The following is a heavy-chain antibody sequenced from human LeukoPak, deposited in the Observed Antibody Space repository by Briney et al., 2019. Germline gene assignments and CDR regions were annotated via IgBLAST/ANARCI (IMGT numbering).Heavy chain of an antibody. Sequence: PSETLSLTCTVSGGSISSSSYSWSWIRQPAGKGLEWIGRIYTSGSTNYNPSLKSRVTMSVDTSKNQFSLKLSSVTAADTAVYYCARALSGYYLYHFDYWGQGTLVTVSS. CDR3: ARALSGYYLYHFDY. CDR2: IYTSGST. D-gene: IGHD3-22*01. V-gene: IGHV4-61*02. CDR1: GGSISSSSYS. J-gene: IGHJ4*02.